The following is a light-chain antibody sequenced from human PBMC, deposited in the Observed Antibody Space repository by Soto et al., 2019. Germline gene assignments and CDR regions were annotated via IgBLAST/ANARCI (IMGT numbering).Light chain of an antibody. CDR1: SSDVGGYNY. V-gene: IGLV2-14*01. CDR2: AVT. CDR3: SSYTSSSTL. J-gene: IGLJ1*01. Sequence: QSALTQPASVSGSPGQSITISCTGTSSDVGGYNYVSWYQQHPGKAPKLMIYAVTDRPSGVSSRFSGSKSGNTASLTISGLQAEDEADYYSSSYTSSSTLFGTGTNVTVL.